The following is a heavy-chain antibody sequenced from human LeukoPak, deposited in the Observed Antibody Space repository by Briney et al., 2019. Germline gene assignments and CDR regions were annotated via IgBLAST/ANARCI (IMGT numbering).Heavy chain of an antibody. D-gene: IGHD6-19*01. Sequence: GGSLRLSCAASGFTFSSYWMSWVRQAPGKGLEWVANIKQDGSEKYYADSVKGRFTISRDNSKNTLYLQMNSLRAEDTAVYYCARGTPAVAGTAFDYWGQGTLVTVSS. J-gene: IGHJ4*02. CDR1: GFTFSSYW. CDR3: ARGTPAVAGTAFDY. V-gene: IGHV3-7*04. CDR2: IKQDGSEK.